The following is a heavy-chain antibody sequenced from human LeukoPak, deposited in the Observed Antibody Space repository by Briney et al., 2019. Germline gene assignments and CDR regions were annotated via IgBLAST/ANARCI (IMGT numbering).Heavy chain of an antibody. CDR2: INPNSGGT. CDR1: GYTFTGPY. V-gene: IGHV1-2*02. Sequence: ASVKVSCKASGYTFTGPYIHWMRQAPGQGPEWMGWINPNSGGTKYPQKFQGRVTVTRDTSTSTVYMELSGLRADDTATYYCARVEYCTKGVCINYDLWGQGTLVTVSS. D-gene: IGHD2-8*01. CDR3: ARVEYCTKGVCINYDL. J-gene: IGHJ4*02.